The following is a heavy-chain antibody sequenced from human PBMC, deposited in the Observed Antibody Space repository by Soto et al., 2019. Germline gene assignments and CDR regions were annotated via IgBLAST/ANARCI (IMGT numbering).Heavy chain of an antibody. CDR3: VSQRTTVPTQAYFDY. Sequence: PSETMSLTCTVSGGSVTNRSYYWGLIRQSPGKGLEWIGSVYYRGRSYSKSSVKSRVTISVDTSKNRFSLSLNSVTASDTAVYFCVSQRTTVPTQAYFDYWGPGALVTVSS. CDR1: GGSVTNRSYY. CDR2: VYYRGRS. J-gene: IGHJ4*02. D-gene: IGHD4-17*01. V-gene: IGHV4-39*01.